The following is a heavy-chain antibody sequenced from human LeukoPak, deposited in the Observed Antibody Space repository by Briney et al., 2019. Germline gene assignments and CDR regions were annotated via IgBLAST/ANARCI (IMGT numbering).Heavy chain of an antibody. D-gene: IGHD3-9*01. CDR1: GGTFSSYA. CDR2: IIPILGIA. V-gene: IGHV1-69*04. Sequence: ASVKVSCKASGGTFSSYAISWVRQAPGQGLECMGRIIPILGIANYAQKFQGRVTITADKSTSTAYMELSSLRSEDTAVYYCARSYYDILTGYSYYFDYWGQGTLVTVSS. CDR3: ARSYYDILTGYSYYFDY. J-gene: IGHJ4*02.